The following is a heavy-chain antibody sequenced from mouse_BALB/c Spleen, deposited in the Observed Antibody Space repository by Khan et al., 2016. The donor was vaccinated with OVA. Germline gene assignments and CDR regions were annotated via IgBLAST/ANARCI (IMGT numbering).Heavy chain of an antibody. CDR3: ARPGDGARFTY. CDR2: IDPFSGGT. D-gene: IGHD2-13*01. CDR1: GYSFTSYY. V-gene: IGHV1S135*01. J-gene: IGHJ3*01. Sequence: EVQLQQSGPDLMKPGASLSISCKASGYSFTSYYIHWGVQSHGKSLEWIGYIDPFSGGTNYNQKFKGKATFTVDKSSSTAYIPLSTLTSEDSAVYYSARPGDGARFTYWGQGTMVTVSA.